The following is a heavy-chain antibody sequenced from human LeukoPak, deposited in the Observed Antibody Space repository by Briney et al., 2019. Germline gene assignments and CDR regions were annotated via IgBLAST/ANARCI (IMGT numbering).Heavy chain of an antibody. J-gene: IGHJ4*02. D-gene: IGHD6-13*01. CDR3: ARTSGYSSSWIDY. V-gene: IGHV2-70*04. CDR2: IDWDDDK. CDR1: GFSLSTSGVR. Sequence: SGPALVKPTQTLTLTCTSSGFSLSTSGVRVSWIRQPPGKALEWLARIDWDDDKFYSTSLKTRPTISKDTSKNQVVLTMTNMYPVDTATYYCARTSGYSSSWIDYWGQGTLVTVSS.